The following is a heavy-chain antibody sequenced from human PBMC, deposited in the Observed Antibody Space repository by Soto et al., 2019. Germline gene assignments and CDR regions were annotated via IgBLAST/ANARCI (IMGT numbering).Heavy chain of an antibody. Sequence: EVQLVESGGGSVQPGGSLRLSCAASGFTFSSYDMHWVRQTPGKGLEWVSVISTAGDTYYQDSVKGRFTISRENAKNSLYLQMNSLRDGDTAVYYCVKEGLAGLDAFDVWGQGTMVTVSS. CDR2: ISTAGDT. CDR1: GFTFSSYD. J-gene: IGHJ3*01. D-gene: IGHD6-13*01. CDR3: VKEGLAGLDAFDV. V-gene: IGHV3-13*01.